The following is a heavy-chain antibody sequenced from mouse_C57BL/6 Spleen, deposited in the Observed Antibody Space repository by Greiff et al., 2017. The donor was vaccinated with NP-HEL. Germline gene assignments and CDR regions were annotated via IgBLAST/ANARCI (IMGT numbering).Heavy chain of an antibody. CDR3: ARERIYYGNYEAY. D-gene: IGHD2-1*01. J-gene: IGHJ3*01. Sequence: VQLQQPGAELVKPGASVKLSCKASGYTFTSYWMHWVKQRPGQGLEWIGMIHPNSGSTNYNEKFKSKATLTVDKSSSTAYMQLSSLTSEDSAVYYCARERIYYGNYEAYWGQGTLVTVSA. CDR1: GYTFTSYW. V-gene: IGHV1-64*01. CDR2: IHPNSGST.